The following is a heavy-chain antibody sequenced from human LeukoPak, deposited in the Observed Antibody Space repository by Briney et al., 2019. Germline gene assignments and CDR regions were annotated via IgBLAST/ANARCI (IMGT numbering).Heavy chain of an antibody. CDR1: GGSISSYY. D-gene: IGHD2-15*01. J-gene: IGHJ3*02. V-gene: IGHV4-34*01. CDR2: INRSGST. Sequence: SETLSLTCTVSGGSISSYYWSWIRQPPGKGLEWIGEINRSGSTNYNPSLKSRVTISVDASKNQFSLKLTSVTAADTAVYYCASPVLGADHYYSGGPSFDIWGQGTMVTVSS. CDR3: ASPVLGADHYYSGGPSFDI.